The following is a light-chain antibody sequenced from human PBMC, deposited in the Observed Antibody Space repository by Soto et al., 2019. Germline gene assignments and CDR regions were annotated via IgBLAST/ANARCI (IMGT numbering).Light chain of an antibody. J-gene: IGLJ2*01. CDR3: CSYATPRL. CDR2: EVS. CDR1: SSDIGRYKF. V-gene: IGLV2-23*02. Sequence: QSALTQPASVSGSPGQSITISCTGTSSDIGRYKFVSWFQQHPGKAPKLMIFEVSERPSGVSNRFSGSKSGNTASLTISGLQAEDEADYYCCSYATPRLFGGGTKLTVL.